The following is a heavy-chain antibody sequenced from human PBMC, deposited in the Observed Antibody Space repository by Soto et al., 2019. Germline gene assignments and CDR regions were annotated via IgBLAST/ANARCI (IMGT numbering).Heavy chain of an antibody. Sequence: GGSLRLSCTASGFIFDSYAMSWVRQAPGKRLECISTISGSGHNTYYADSVKGRFTISRDSSKDTVYLQMNNLRADDTAVYFCGGGPDYRNNYYYGMDVWGQGTTVTVSS. V-gene: IGHV3-23*01. CDR1: GFIFDSYA. CDR2: ISGSGHNT. J-gene: IGHJ6*02. CDR3: GGGPDYRNNYYYGMDV. D-gene: IGHD3-10*01.